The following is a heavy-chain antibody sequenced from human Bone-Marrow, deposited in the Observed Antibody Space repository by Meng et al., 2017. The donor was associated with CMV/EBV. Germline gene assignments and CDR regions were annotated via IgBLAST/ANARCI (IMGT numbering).Heavy chain of an antibody. Sequence: GGSLRLSCAASGFTFSDYYMSWIRQAPGKGLEWVSYISSSGSTVYYADSVKGRFTISRDNAKNPLYLQMNSLRAEDTAVFYCARVAQYCSSTSCYRRYYFDYWGQGTLVTVSS. D-gene: IGHD2-2*02. CDR2: ISSSGSTV. J-gene: IGHJ4*02. CDR3: ARVAQYCSSTSCYRRYYFDY. V-gene: IGHV3-11*04. CDR1: GFTFSDYY.